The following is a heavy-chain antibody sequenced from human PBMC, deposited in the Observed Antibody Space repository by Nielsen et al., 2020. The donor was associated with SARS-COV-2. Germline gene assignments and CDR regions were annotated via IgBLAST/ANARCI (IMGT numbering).Heavy chain of an antibody. V-gene: IGHV4-34*01. Sequence: SETLSLTCAVYGGSFSGYYWSWIRQPPGKGLEWIGEINHSGSTNYNPSLKSRVAISVDTSKNQFSLKLSSVTAADTAVYYCARLHYYDSSGYWGFDYWGQGTLVTVSS. J-gene: IGHJ4*02. D-gene: IGHD3-22*01. CDR3: ARLHYYDSSGYWGFDY. CDR1: GGSFSGYY. CDR2: INHSGST.